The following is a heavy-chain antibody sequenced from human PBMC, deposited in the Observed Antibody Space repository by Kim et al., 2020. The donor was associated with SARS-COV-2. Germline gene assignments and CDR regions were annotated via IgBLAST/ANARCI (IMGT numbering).Heavy chain of an antibody. J-gene: IGHJ4*02. CDR3: ARVTHYGSGSTR. V-gene: IGHV4-39*07. D-gene: IGHD3-10*01. Sequence: YYNPSLKGRVTIAVDTSKSRFSLKLGCVTAADTAVYYCARVTHYGSGSTRWGQGTLVTVSS.